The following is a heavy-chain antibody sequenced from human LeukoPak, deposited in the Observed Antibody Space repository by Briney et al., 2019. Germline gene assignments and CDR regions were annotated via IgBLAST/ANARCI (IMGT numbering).Heavy chain of an antibody. CDR1: GFTVSSYA. D-gene: IGHD5-24*01. Sequence: PGGSLRLSCAASGFTVSSYAMSWVRQAPGKGLEWVSTISGSGGSTYYADSVKGRFTISRDNSKNTLYLQMNSLGAEDTAVYYCARLLGMVTTFDHWGQGTLVTVSS. CDR2: ISGSGGST. J-gene: IGHJ4*02. V-gene: IGHV3-23*01. CDR3: ARLLGMVTTFDH.